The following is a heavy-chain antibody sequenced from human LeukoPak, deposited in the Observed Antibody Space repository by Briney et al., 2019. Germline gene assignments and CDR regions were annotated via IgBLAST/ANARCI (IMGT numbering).Heavy chain of an antibody. Sequence: ASVKVSCKTSGYTFTNYYIHWVRQAPGQGLEWMGWVNPNSGDTNFPQEFKGRVTLTRDTSISTAYMGLRGLRSDDTALYFCARDKGTSVFRGIIISDYFDFWGQGTLVTVSS. CDR3: ARDKGTSVFRGIIISDYFDF. D-gene: IGHD3-10*01. J-gene: IGHJ4*02. CDR2: VNPNSGDT. V-gene: IGHV1-2*02. CDR1: GYTFTNYY.